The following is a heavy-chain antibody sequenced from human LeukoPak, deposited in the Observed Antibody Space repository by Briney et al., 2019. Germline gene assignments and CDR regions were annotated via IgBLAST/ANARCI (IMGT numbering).Heavy chain of an antibody. V-gene: IGHV1-46*01. Sequence: ASVKVSCTASGYTFTSYYMHWVRQAPGQGLEWMGIINPSGGSTSYAQKFQGRVTMTRDTSTSTVYMELSSLRSEDTAVYYCARVTRRGYSYGPSFDYWGQGTLVTDSS. CDR1: GYTFTSYY. CDR3: ARVTRRGYSYGPSFDY. D-gene: IGHD5-18*01. CDR2: INPSGGST. J-gene: IGHJ4*02.